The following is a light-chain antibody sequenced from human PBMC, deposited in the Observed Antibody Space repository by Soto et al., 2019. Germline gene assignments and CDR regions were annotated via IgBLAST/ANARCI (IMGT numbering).Light chain of an antibody. V-gene: IGLV2-14*01. J-gene: IGLJ1*01. CDR3: VSFTTSKSYG. CDR2: DIT. Sequence: QSALTQTASVSGSLGQSFTISCTGTSSDVGAYIFVSWYQQYPGKAPKLMIYDITIRPSGVSHRFSGSKAGNTASLTISGLQAEDEADYYCVSFTTSKSYGFGTGTNVTVL. CDR1: SSDVGAYIF.